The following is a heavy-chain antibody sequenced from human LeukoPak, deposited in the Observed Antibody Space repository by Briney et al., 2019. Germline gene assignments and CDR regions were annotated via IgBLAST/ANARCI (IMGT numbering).Heavy chain of an antibody. CDR2: ISAYNGNT. D-gene: IGHD2-2*01. J-gene: IGHJ4*02. Sequence: ASVKVSCKASGYTFTSYGINWVRQAPGQGLEWMGWISAYNGNTNYAQKLQGRVTMTTDTSTSTAYMEVRSLRSDDTAVYYCARDRGAHEVPDFDYWGQGTLVTVSS. CDR3: ARDRGAHEVPDFDY. V-gene: IGHV1-18*01. CDR1: GYTFTSYG.